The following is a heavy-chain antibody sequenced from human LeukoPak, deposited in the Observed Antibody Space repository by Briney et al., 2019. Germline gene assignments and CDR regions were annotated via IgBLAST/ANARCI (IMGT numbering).Heavy chain of an antibody. J-gene: IGHJ4*02. V-gene: IGHV4-4*07. CDR2: IYTSGST. CDR3: ARGPGPCSSTSCHQTFDY. Sequence: PSETLSLTCTVSGGSISSYYWSWIRQPAGKGLEWIGRIYTSGSTNYNPSLKSRVTMSVDTSKNQLSLKLSSVTAADTAVYYCARGPGPCSSTSCHQTFDYWGQGTLVTVSS. D-gene: IGHD2-2*01. CDR1: GGSISSYY.